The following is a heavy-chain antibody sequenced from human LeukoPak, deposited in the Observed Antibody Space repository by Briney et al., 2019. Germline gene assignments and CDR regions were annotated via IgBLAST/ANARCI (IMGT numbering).Heavy chain of an antibody. V-gene: IGHV1-46*01. Sequence: GASVKISCKASGYTFTTYYMHWVRQAPGQRLEWMGITNPSGGSTTYAQNFQGRVTMTRDTSTSTVYMELNNLRSEDTAVYYCARDRAPLTTTAVGFDPWGQGTPVTVSS. CDR1: GYTFTTYY. J-gene: IGHJ5*02. CDR2: TNPSGGST. CDR3: ARDRAPLTTTAVGFDP. D-gene: IGHD4-11*01.